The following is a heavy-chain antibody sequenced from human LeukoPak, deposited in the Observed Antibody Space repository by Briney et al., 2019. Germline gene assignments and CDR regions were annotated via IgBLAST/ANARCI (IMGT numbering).Heavy chain of an antibody. Sequence: ASVKVSCKASGYTFTGYYMHWMRQAPGQGLEWMGWINPNSGGTNYAQKFQGRVTMTRDTSISTAYMELSRLRSDDTAVYYCARGKRDPYDSSGFPPWGSWGQGTMVTVSS. CDR2: INPNSGGT. J-gene: IGHJ3*01. D-gene: IGHD3-22*01. CDR1: GYTFTGYY. CDR3: ARGKRDPYDSSGFPPWGS. V-gene: IGHV1-2*02.